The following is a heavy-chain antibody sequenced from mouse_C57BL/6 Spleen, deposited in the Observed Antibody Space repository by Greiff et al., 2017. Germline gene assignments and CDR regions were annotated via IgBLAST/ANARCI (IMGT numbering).Heavy chain of an antibody. V-gene: IGHV1-81*01. Sequence: QVQLQQSGAELARPGASVKLSCKASGYTFTSYGISWVKQRTGQGLEWIGEIYPRSGNTYYNEKFKGKATLTADKSSSTAYMELRSLTSEDSAVSICARGRYVGYSYSDSSGHGTPLTLSS. CDR3: ARGRYVGYSYSDS. CDR2: IYPRSGNT. CDR1: GYTFTSYG. J-gene: IGHJ2*01. D-gene: IGHD2-3*01.